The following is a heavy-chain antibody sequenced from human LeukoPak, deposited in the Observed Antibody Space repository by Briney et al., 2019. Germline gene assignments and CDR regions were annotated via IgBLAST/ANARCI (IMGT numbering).Heavy chain of an antibody. Sequence: PSETLSLTCAVYGGSFRGYYWSWIRQPPGKGLEWIGEINHSGSTNYNPSLKSRVTISVDTSKNQFSLKLSSVTAADTAVYYCARVRLGKDIVVVPAARPRAFDIWGQGTMVTVSS. CDR1: GGSFRGYY. D-gene: IGHD2-2*01. CDR3: ARVRLGKDIVVVPAARPRAFDI. CDR2: INHSGST. J-gene: IGHJ3*02. V-gene: IGHV4-34*01.